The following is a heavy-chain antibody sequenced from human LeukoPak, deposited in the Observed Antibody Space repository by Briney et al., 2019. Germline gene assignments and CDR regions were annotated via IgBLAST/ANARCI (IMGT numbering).Heavy chain of an antibody. V-gene: IGHV1-46*01. CDR3: AGGQLLLGFDY. D-gene: IGHD2-15*01. J-gene: IGHJ4*02. CDR1: GYTFTSYY. Sequence: GASVKVSCKASGYTFTSYYMHWVRQAPGQGLEWMGIINPSGGSTSYAQKFQGRVTMTRVTSTSTVYMELSSLRSEDTAVYYCAGGQLLLGFDYWGQGTLVTVSS. CDR2: INPSGGST.